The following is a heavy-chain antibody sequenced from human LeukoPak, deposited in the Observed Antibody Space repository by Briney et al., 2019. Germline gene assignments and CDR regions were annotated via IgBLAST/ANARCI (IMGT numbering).Heavy chain of an antibody. D-gene: IGHD2-2*01. V-gene: IGHV1-18*01. CDR1: GYTFTSYG. CDR2: ISAYNGNT. J-gene: IGHJ4*02. CDR3: ARIPLLLLVVPAAKIDY. Sequence: ASVKVSCKASGYTFTSYGISWVRQAPGQGLEWMGWISAYNGNTNYAQKLQGRVTMTTDTSTSTAYMELRSLRSDDTAVYYCARIPLLLLVVPAAKIDYWGQGTLVTVSS.